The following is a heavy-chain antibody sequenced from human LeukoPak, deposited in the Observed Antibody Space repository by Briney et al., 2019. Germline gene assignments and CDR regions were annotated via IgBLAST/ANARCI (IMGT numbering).Heavy chain of an antibody. D-gene: IGHD2-2*01. CDR3: ANDGPRYCTNTSCYAPLDS. CDR1: GFTCSSYA. J-gene: IGHJ4*02. CDR2: ISGSGDST. Sequence: GGSLRLSCAASGFTCSSYAMTWVRQAPGKWLEWVSVISGSGDSTYYADSVKGRFTISRDNSKNTLYLQMNSLRAEDTAVYYCANDGPRYCTNTSCYAPLDSWGQGTQVTVSS. V-gene: IGHV3-23*01.